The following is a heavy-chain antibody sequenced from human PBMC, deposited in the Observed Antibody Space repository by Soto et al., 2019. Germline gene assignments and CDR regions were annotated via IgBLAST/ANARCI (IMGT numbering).Heavy chain of an antibody. V-gene: IGHV4-59*01. CDR1: GASISNYY. Sequence: QVQLQESGPGLVKPSETLSLTCTVSGASISNYYWSWIRQPPGKGLEWIGYIFHSGTTNYNASLKSQVTISVDTSKNQFSLKVSSVTAADTAVYYCARYGDFVAAFDIWGQGTMVTVSS. D-gene: IGHD4-17*01. J-gene: IGHJ3*02. CDR3: ARYGDFVAAFDI. CDR2: IFHSGTT.